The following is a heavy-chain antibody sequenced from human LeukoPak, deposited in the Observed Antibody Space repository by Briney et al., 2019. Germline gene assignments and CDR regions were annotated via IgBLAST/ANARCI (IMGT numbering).Heavy chain of an antibody. D-gene: IGHD3-22*01. CDR2: INHRGST. CDR3: ARGSIYYGDSSAYFDY. CDR1: SESFSGCF. V-gene: IGHV4-34*01. J-gene: IGHJ4*02. Sequence: PSETLSLTCGVYSESFSGCFWTYIRQPPGGGLEWIGDINHRGSTNYNPSLKSRVTISVDTSKNQFSLRLTSVTAADTAVYYCARGSIYYGDSSAYFDYWGQGSLVTVSS.